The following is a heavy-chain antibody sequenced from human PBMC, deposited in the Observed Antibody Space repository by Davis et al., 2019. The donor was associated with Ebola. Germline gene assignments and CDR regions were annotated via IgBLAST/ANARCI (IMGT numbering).Heavy chain of an antibody. CDR3: ARDLPGGDWYFDL. J-gene: IGHJ2*01. V-gene: IGHV3-30*02. CDR1: GLTFNIFD. Sequence: GGSLRPSCAASGLTFNIFDMHWVRQAPGRGLEWVAFVRSHGSDDHYADSVKGRFTISRDNSKNTLYLQMNSLRPEDTAVYYCARDLPGGDWYFDLWSRGTLVTVSS. CDR2: VRSHGSDD. D-gene: IGHD1-14*01.